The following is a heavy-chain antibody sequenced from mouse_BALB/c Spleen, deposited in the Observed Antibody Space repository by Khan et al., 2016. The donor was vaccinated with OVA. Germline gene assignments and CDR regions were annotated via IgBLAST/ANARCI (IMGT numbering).Heavy chain of an antibody. CDR2: ISSGGDDT. V-gene: IGHV5-6*01. CDR1: GFTFSSYS. D-gene: IGHD4-1*01. CDR3: ASHLTGSFAY. J-gene: IGHJ3*01. Sequence: EVQLVESGGDLVKPGGSLKLSCAASGFTFSSYSMSWVRQTPDKRLEWVATISSGGDDTSYPDSVKGRFTISRDNAKNTLYLQMSSLKSEDTAMYYCASHLTGSFAYWGQGTLVTVSA.